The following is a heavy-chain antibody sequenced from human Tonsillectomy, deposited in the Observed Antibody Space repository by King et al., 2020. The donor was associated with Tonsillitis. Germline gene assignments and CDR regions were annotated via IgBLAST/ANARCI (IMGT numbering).Heavy chain of an antibody. Sequence: QLVQSGGGVVQPGRSLRLSCAASGFTFSSYDMYWVRQAPGKGLEWVAVISYDGSYKYYVDSVTGRFTISRDNSKNTLYLQMNSLRAEDTAVYYCARDRDGYIFDYWGQGTLVTVSS. J-gene: IGHJ4*02. CDR3: ARDRDGYIFDY. CDR2: ISYDGSYK. CDR1: GFTFSSYD. V-gene: IGHV3-33*05. D-gene: IGHD5-24*01.